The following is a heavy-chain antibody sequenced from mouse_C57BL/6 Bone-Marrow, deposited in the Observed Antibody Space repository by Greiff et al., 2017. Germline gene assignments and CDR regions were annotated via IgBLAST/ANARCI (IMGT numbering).Heavy chain of an antibody. Sequence: EVHLVESGGGLVKPGGSLKLSCAASGFTFSDYGMHWVRQAPEKGLEWVAYISSGSSTIYYADTVKGRFTISRDNAKNTLFLQMTSLRSEDTAMYYCARADYCGSSWYFDVWGTGTTVTVSS. V-gene: IGHV5-17*01. CDR2: ISSGSSTI. D-gene: IGHD1-1*01. J-gene: IGHJ1*03. CDR3: ARADYCGSSWYFDV. CDR1: GFTFSDYG.